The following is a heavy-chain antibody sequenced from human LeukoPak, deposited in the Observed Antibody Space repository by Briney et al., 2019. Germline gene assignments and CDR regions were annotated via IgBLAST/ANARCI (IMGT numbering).Heavy chain of an antibody. CDR3: TRDQRIPATTPREYFDY. J-gene: IGHJ4*02. Sequence: YAASVKGRFIISRDDSKSIAYLQMNSLKSEDTAIYYCTRDQRIPATTPREYFDYWGQGTPVTVSS. D-gene: IGHD2-15*01. V-gene: IGHV3-49*02.